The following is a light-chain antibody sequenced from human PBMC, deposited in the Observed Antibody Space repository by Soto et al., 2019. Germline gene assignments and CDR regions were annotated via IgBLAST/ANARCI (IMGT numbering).Light chain of an antibody. CDR3: SCLSTTSTPIV. J-gene: IGLJ1*01. V-gene: IGLV2-14*01. CDR1: SSDIGLYNY. Sequence: QSALSQPASISGSPGQSITIPCTGASSDIGLYNYVSWYQHHPGKAPKLLISEVNIRPSGLSDRFSASKTGNTASLTISGLQHEDEAFYYCSCLSTTSTPIVFGTGTKVTVL. CDR2: EVN.